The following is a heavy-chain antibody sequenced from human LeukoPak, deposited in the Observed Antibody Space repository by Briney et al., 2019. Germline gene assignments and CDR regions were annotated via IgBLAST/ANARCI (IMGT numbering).Heavy chain of an antibody. D-gene: IGHD4-17*01. CDR3: ARVRYGDYGIDP. J-gene: IGHJ5*02. CDR1: GGSISSYY. V-gene: IGHV4-59*01. CDR2: IYYSGST. Sequence: PSETLSLTCTVSGGSISSYYWSWIRQPPGKGLEWIGYIYYSGSTNYNPSLKSRVTISVDTSKNQFSLKLSSVTAADMAVYYCARVRYGDYGIDPWGQGTLVTVSS.